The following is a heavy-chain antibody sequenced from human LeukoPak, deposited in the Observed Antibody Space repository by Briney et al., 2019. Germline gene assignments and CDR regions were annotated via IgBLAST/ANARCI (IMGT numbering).Heavy chain of an antibody. Sequence: GASVKVSCKASGYTFTGYYMHWVRQAPGQGLEWMGWINPNSGGTNYAQKFQGRVTMTRDTSISTAYMELSRLRSDDTAVYYCARKGITMVRGVIITRVWFDPWGQGTLVTVSS. D-gene: IGHD3-10*01. CDR3: ARKGITMVRGVIITRVWFDP. V-gene: IGHV1-2*02. J-gene: IGHJ5*02. CDR2: INPNSGGT. CDR1: GYTFTGYY.